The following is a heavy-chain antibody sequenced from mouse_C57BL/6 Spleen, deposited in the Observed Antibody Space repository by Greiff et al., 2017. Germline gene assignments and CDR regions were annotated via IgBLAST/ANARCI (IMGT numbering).Heavy chain of an antibody. V-gene: IGHV6-6*01. Sequence: EVMLVESGGGLVQPGGSMKLSCAASGFTFSDAWMDWVRQSPEKGLEWVAEIRNKANNHATYYAESVKGRFTISRDDSKSSVYLQMNSLRAEDTGIYYCTRFYYYGSSFYYAMDYWGQGTSVTVSS. CDR2: IRNKANNHAT. CDR3: TRFYYYGSSFYYAMDY. D-gene: IGHD1-1*01. J-gene: IGHJ4*01. CDR1: GFTFSDAW.